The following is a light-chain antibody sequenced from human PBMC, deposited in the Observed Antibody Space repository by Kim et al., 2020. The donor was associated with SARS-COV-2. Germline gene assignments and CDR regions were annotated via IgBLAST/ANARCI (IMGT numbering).Light chain of an antibody. CDR2: DVN. CDR3: SSYTSSNTFV. CDR1: SRDVGDYNY. J-gene: IGLJ1*01. Sequence: GQSLTISCTGTSRDVGDYNYVSWYQQHPGKAPKLMIYDVNKRPSGVSNRFSDSKSGNTASLTISGLQAEDEADYYCSSYTSSNTFVFGTGTKVTVL. V-gene: IGLV2-14*04.